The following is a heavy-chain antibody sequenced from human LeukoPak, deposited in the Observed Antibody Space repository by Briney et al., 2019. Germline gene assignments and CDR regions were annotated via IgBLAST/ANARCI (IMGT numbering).Heavy chain of an antibody. Sequence: SETLSLTCTVSGGSISSYYWSWMRQPPGKGLEWIGYIYYSGSTNYNPSLKSRVTISVDTSKNQFSLKLSSVTAADTAVDYCAGGGRGAFDIWRQGTMVTVSS. J-gene: IGHJ3*02. CDR1: GGSISSYY. CDR2: IYYSGST. D-gene: IGHD2-15*01. V-gene: IGHV4-59*01. CDR3: AGGGRGAFDI.